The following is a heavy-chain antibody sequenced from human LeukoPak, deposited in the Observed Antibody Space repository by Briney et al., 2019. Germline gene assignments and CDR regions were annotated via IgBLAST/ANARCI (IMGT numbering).Heavy chain of an antibody. D-gene: IGHD3-10*01. CDR1: GGSISSYY. CDR3: ARGRFGELLDS. J-gene: IGHJ5*02. V-gene: IGHV4-59*01. CDR2: IYYSGST. Sequence: SETLSLTCTVSGGSISSYYWSWIRQPPGKGLEWIGYIYYSGSTNYNPSLKSRVTISVDTSKNQFSLKLSSVTAADTAVSYCARGRFGELLDSWGQGTLVTVPS.